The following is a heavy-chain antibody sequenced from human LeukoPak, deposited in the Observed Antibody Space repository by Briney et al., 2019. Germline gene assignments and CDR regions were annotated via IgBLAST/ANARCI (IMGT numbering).Heavy chain of an antibody. J-gene: IGHJ5*02. CDR3: AVGTAYYYDSSGLNWFDP. CDR1: GFTFDDYA. CDR2: ISWNSGSI. V-gene: IGHV3-9*01. D-gene: IGHD3-22*01. Sequence: PGRSLRLSCAASGFTFDDYAMHWVRQAPGKGLEWVSGISWNSGSIGYADSVKGRFTISRDNAKNSLYLQMNSLRAEDTALYYCAVGTAYYYDSSGLNWFDPWGQGTLVTVSS.